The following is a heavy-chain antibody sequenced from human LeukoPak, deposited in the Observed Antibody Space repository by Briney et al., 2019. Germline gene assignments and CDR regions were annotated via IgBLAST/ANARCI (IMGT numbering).Heavy chain of an antibody. D-gene: IGHD2-15*01. V-gene: IGHV1-2*02. CDR2: INPNSGGT. CDR1: GYTFTGYY. CDR3: ARGGRLIVVVVAAILSY. J-gene: IGHJ4*02. Sequence: ASVKVSCKASGYTFTGYYMHWVRQAPGQGLEWMEWINPNSGGTNYAQKFQGRVTMTRDTSISTAYMELSRLRSDDTAVYYCARGGRLIVVVVAAILSYWGQGTLVTVSS.